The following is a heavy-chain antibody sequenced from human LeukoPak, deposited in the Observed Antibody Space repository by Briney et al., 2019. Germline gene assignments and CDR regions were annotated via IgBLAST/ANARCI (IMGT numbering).Heavy chain of an antibody. CDR2: IYTSGST. D-gene: IGHD6-13*01. V-gene: IGHV4-4*07. CDR1: GGSISSYY. Sequence: PSETLSLTCTVSGGSISSYYWSWIRQPAGKGLEWIGRIYTSGSTNYNASLKSRVSMSVDTSKNQFSLKLSSVTAADTAVYYCARDSDSSSWYLGFDPWGQGTLVTVSS. CDR3: ARDSDSSSWYLGFDP. J-gene: IGHJ5*02.